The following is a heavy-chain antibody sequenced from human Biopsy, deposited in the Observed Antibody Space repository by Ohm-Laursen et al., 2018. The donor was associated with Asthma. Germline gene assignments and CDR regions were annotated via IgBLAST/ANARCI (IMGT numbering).Heavy chain of an antibody. J-gene: IGHJ6*01. CDR3: ARCQVGYSSGWSLLLKKIYYSGMDV. CDR2: IMTVFGTT. V-gene: IGHV1-69*13. CDR1: GGTFSNFA. D-gene: IGHD6-19*01. Sequence: SVKVSCKTPGGTFSNFAISWVRQAPGQGLEWLGGIMTVFGTTNYAQKFQGRVTINADESTSTAYMEVTSLRSEDTAIYYCARCQVGYSSGWSLLLKKIYYSGMDVWGQGTVVTVSS.